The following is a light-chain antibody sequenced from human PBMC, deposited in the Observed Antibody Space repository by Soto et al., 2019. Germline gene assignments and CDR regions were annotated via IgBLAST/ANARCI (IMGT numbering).Light chain of an antibody. J-gene: IGLJ3*02. V-gene: IGLV1-40*01. Sequence: QSVLTQTPSVSGAPGQKITMSCTGSSSNIGAGYDVHWYQQVPGAAPRLLIYADNNRPSGVPDRFSGSKSGNTASLTISGLQAEDEADYYCSSYTSSSWVFGGGTKLTVL. CDR3: SSYTSSSWV. CDR2: ADN. CDR1: SSNIGAGYD.